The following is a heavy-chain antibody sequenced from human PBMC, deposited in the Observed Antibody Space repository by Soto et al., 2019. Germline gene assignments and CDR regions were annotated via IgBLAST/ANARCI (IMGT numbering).Heavy chain of an antibody. CDR1: GGTFSSYA. Sequence: ASVKVSCKASGGTFSSYAISWVRQAPGQGLEWMGWMNPNSGNTGYAQKFQGRVTMTRNTSISTAYMELSSLRSEDTAVYYCARAIAAVFDAFDIWGQGTMVTVSS. CDR3: ARAIAAVFDAFDI. D-gene: IGHD6-13*01. J-gene: IGHJ3*02. CDR2: MNPNSGNT. V-gene: IGHV1-8*02.